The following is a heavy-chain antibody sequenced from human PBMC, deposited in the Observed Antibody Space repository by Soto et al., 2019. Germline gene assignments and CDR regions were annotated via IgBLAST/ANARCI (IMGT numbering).Heavy chain of an antibody. CDR2: IYHSGST. V-gene: IGHV4-30-2*01. CDR3: ARSDMRGPHSSGLFDY. D-gene: IGHD6-19*01. CDR1: GGSISGGGYS. J-gene: IGHJ4*02. Sequence: QLQLQESGSGLVKPSQTLSLTCAVSGGSISGGGYSWSWIRQPPGQALEWIGYIYHSGSTYYNPSLKSRVTISVDRSKNQFTLKLSSVTAADTAVYYCARSDMRGPHSSGLFDYLGQGTLVTASS.